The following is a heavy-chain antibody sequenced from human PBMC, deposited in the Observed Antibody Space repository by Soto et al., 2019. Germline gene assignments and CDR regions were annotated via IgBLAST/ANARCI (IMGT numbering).Heavy chain of an antibody. Sequence: QVQLVESGGGVVQPGRSLRLSCAASGFTFSSYGMHWVRQAPGKGLEWVAVIWYDGSNKYYADSVKGRFTISRDNSKNTLYLQMNSLRAEDTAVYYCARDSSSYDILTGYYYCYYGMDVWGQGTTVTVSS. CDR1: GFTFSSYG. CDR2: IWYDGSNK. J-gene: IGHJ6*02. CDR3: ARDSSSYDILTGYYYCYYGMDV. V-gene: IGHV3-33*01. D-gene: IGHD3-9*01.